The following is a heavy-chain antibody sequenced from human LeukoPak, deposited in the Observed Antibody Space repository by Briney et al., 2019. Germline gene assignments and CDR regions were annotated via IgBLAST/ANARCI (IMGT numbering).Heavy chain of an antibody. CDR1: GFTVSSNY. CDR2: IYSGGST. V-gene: IGHV3-66*02. J-gene: IGHJ6*03. D-gene: IGHD3-3*01. Sequence: GGSLRLSCAASGFTVSSNYMSWVRQAPGKGLEWVAAIYSGGSTYYADSVKGRFTISRDNSKTALYLQMNSLRAEDTAVYYCARYLPYYDFWSGLDYMDVWGKGTTVTVSS. CDR3: ARYLPYYDFWSGLDYMDV.